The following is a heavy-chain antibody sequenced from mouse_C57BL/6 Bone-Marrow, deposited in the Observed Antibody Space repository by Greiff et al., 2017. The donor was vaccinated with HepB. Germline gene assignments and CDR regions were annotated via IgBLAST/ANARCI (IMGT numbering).Heavy chain of an antibody. J-gene: IGHJ1*03. V-gene: IGHV14-4*01. D-gene: IGHD1-1*01. CDR3: TTRRYGSRVALYWYFDV. CDR2: IDPENGDT. CDR1: GFNIKDDY. Sequence: EVQLQQSGAELVRPGASVKLSCTASGFNIKDDYMHWVKQRPEQGLEWIGWIDPENGDTEYASKFQGKATITADTSSNTAYLQLSSLTSEDTAVYYCTTRRYGSRVALYWYFDVWGTGTTVTVSS.